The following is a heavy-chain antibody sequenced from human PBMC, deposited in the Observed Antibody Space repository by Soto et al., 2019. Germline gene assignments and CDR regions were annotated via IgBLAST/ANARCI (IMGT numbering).Heavy chain of an antibody. CDR1: GYTFTSYA. D-gene: IGHD4-17*01. J-gene: IGHJ6*03. CDR3: ARDYGDYHYYYYYMDV. V-gene: IGHV1-3*01. CDR2: INAGNGNT. Sequence: QVQLVQSGAEVKKPGASVKVSCKPSGYTFTSYAMHWVRQAPGQRLEWMGWINAGNGNTKYSQKFQGRVTITRDTSASTAYMELGSLRSEDTAVYYCARDYGDYHYYYYYMDVWGKGTTVTVSS.